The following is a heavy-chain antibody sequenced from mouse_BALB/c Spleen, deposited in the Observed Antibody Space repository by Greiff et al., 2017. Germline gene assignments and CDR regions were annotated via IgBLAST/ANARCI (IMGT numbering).Heavy chain of an antibody. V-gene: IGHV1-9*01. J-gene: IGHJ3*01. CDR3: ATAYYRYDSWFAY. CDR2: ILPGSGST. Sequence: VQRVESGAELMKPGASVKISCKATGYTFSSYWIEWVKQRPGHGLEWIGEILPGSGSTNYNEKFKGKATFTADTSSNTAYMQLSSLTSEDSAVYYCATAYYRYDSWFAYWGQGTLVTVSA. CDR1: GYTFSSYW. D-gene: IGHD2-14*01.